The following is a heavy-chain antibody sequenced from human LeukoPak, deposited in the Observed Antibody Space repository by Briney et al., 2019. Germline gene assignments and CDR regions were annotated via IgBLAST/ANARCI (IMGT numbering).Heavy chain of an antibody. CDR2: IKEDGSEK. CDR3: TRNRGTDN. D-gene: IGHD1-1*01. V-gene: IGHV3-7*01. J-gene: IGHJ4*02. CDR1: GFTFSNYW. Sequence: PGGSLRLSCAASGFTFSNYWMNWVRQAPGKGLEWVANIKEDGSEKIYVDSVKGRFTISRDNSKNSLYLQINNLRAEDTAGYYCTRNRGTDNWGQGTLFTVSS.